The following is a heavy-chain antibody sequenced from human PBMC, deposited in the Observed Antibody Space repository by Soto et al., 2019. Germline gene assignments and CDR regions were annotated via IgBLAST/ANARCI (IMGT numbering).Heavy chain of an antibody. V-gene: IGHV4-30-2*01. CDR2: IYHSGST. J-gene: IGHJ4*02. D-gene: IGHD5-12*01. Sequence: QLQLQESGSGLVKPSQTLSLTCAVSGGSISSGGYSWSWIRQPPGKGLDWIGYIYHSGSTYYNPSLKSRVNISVDSSKNQFSLKLSSVTAADTAVYYCAAGGGLPRYYWGQGTLVTVSS. CDR1: GGSISSGGYS. CDR3: AAGGGLPRYY.